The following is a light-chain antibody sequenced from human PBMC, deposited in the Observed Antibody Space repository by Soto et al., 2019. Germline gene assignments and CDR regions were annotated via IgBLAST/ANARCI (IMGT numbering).Light chain of an antibody. CDR2: LGS. CDR3: MQDLQTPLT. V-gene: IGKV2-28*01. J-gene: IGKJ4*01. Sequence: DILMTQSPLSLPVTPGEPASISCRSSQSLLHSNGYNYLDWYLQKPGQSPQLLIYLGSNRASGVPDRFSGSGSGTDFTLKISRVEAEDVGVYYCMQDLQTPLTFGGGTKVDIK. CDR1: QSLLHSNGYNY.